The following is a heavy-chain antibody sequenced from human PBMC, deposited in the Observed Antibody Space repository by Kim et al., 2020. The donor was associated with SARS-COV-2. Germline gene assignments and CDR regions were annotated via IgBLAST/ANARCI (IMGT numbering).Heavy chain of an antibody. D-gene: IGHD3-9*01. CDR3: ARDSYYDIFRDYYYYMDV. Sequence: ASVKVSCKASGYTFTSYAMHWVRQAPGQRLEWMGWINAGNGNTKYSQKFQGRVTITRDTSASTAYMELSSLRSEDTAVYYCARDSYYDIFRDYYYYMDVWGKGTTVTVSS. J-gene: IGHJ6*03. V-gene: IGHV1-3*01. CDR1: GYTFTSYA. CDR2: INAGNGNT.